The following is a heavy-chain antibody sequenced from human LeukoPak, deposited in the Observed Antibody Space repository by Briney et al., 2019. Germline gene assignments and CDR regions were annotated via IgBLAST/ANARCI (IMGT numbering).Heavy chain of an antibody. J-gene: IGHJ4*02. CDR2: FYYSGST. D-gene: IGHD3-22*01. Sequence: SETLSLTCTVSGGSIRSSSYYWGWIRQPPGKGLEWIGSFYYSGSTYYNPSLKSRVTISVDTSKNQFSLKLSSVTAADTAVYYCARAVRSSSFYSIDSWGQGTLVTVSS. CDR3: ARAVRSSSFYSIDS. V-gene: IGHV4-39*07. CDR1: GGSIRSSSYY.